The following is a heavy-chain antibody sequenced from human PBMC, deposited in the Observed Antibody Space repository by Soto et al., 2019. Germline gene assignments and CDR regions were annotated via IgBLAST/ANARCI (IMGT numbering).Heavy chain of an antibody. J-gene: IGHJ6*02. CDR1: GGSFSGYY. D-gene: IGHD3-9*01. CDR3: ARARLRYYDILTGPQTPYYYYYGMDV. CDR2: INHSGST. Sequence: QVQLQQWGAGLLKPSETLSLTCAVYGGSFSGYYWSWIRQPPGKGLEWIGEINHSGSTNYNPSLKSRVTISVDTSKYQFSLKLSSVPAADTAVYYCARARLRYYDILTGPQTPYYYYYGMDVWGQGTTVTVSS. V-gene: IGHV4-34*01.